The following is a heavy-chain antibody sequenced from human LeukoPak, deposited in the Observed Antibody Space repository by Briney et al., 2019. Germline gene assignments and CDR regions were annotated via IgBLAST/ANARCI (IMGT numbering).Heavy chain of an antibody. D-gene: IGHD2-2*01. CDR3: ARKRYCSSTSCYGMNV. J-gene: IGHJ6*02. CDR2: IYPGDSNT. V-gene: IGHV5-51*01. CDR1: GYSFSNYW. Sequence: GESLKISCKGSGYSFSNYWIGWVRQMPGKGLEWMGIIYPGDSNTRYSPSFQGQVTISADKSISTAYLQWTSLKASDTAMYYCARKRYCSSTSCYGMNVWGQGTTVTVSS.